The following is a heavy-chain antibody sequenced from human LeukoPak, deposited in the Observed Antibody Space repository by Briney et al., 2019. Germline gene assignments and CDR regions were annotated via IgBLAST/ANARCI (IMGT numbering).Heavy chain of an antibody. Sequence: SETLSLTCTVSGGSISGYYWSWIRQPPGKGLEWIGEINHSGSTNYNPSLKSRVTISVDTSKNQFSLKLSSVTAADTAVYYCARDLIAAAADAFDIWGQGTMVTVSS. V-gene: IGHV4-34*01. CDR2: INHSGST. CDR1: GGSISGYY. J-gene: IGHJ3*02. CDR3: ARDLIAAAADAFDI. D-gene: IGHD6-13*01.